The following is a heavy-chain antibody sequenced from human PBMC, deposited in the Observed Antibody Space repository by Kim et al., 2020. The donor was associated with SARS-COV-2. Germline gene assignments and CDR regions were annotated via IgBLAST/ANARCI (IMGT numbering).Heavy chain of an antibody. CDR2: INSDGSSK. D-gene: IGHD3-10*01. CDR3: VGTTETIRGVIQKEGEGYFYYGLDV. J-gene: IGHJ6*02. Sequence: GGSLRLSCAASGFTFSSYWMHWVRQAPGKGLVWVSRINSDGSSKTYADSVKGRFTISRDNAKNTLYLQMNSLRAQDTAVYYCVGTTETIRGVIQKEGEGYFYYGLDVWGQGTTVTVSS. V-gene: IGHV3-74*01. CDR1: GFTFSSYW.